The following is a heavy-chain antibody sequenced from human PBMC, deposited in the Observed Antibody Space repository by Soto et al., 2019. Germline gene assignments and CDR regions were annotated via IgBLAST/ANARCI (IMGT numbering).Heavy chain of an antibody. Sequence: GESLKISCKGSGYSFTSYWIGWVRQMPGKGLEWMGIIYPGDSDTRYSPSFQGQVTISADKSTSTAYLQWSSLKASDTAMYYCASSPSMVRGVPPYYYYGMDVWGQGTTVTVSS. J-gene: IGHJ6*02. D-gene: IGHD3-10*01. CDR2: IYPGDSDT. CDR3: ASSPSMVRGVPPYYYYGMDV. V-gene: IGHV5-51*01. CDR1: GYSFTSYW.